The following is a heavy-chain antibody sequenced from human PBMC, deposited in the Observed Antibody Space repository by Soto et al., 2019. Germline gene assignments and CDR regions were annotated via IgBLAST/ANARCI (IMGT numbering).Heavy chain of an antibody. CDR3: ILGY. CDR2: IYYSGST. Sequence: PSETLSLTCTVSGGSISSYYWSWIRQPPGKGLEWIGHIYYSGSTNYNPSLKSRVTLYLQMNSLRADDTAVYYCARERDSSGYILGYWGQGTLVTVSS. D-gene: IGHD3-22*01. V-gene: IGHV4-59*01. J-gene: IGHJ4*02. CDR1: GGSISSYY.